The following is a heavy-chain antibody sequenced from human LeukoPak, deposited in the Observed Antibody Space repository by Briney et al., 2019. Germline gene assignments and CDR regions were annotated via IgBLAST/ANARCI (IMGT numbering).Heavy chain of an antibody. Sequence: KSGGSLRLSCAASGFTFSSYSMNWVRQAPGKGLEWVSSISSSGSYIYYADSVKGRFTISRDNAKNSLYLQMNSLRAEDTAVYYCARDVDFDYWGQGTLVTVSS. CDR1: GFTFSSYS. J-gene: IGHJ4*02. D-gene: IGHD2-21*01. CDR2: ISSSGSYI. V-gene: IGHV3-21*01. CDR3: ARDVDFDY.